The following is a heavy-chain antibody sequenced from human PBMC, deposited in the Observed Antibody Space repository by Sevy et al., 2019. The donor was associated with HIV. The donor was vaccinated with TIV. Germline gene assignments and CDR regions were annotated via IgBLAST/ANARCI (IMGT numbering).Heavy chain of an antibody. CDR3: AREGDSSGYFDY. Sequence: WGSLRLSCAASGFIFSSYGMHWVRQAPGKGLEWVAVIWYDGSNKYYADSVKGRFTISRDNSKNTLYLQMNSLRAEDTAVYYCAREGDSSGYFDYWGQGTLVTVSS. CDR2: IWYDGSNK. CDR1: GFIFSSYG. J-gene: IGHJ4*02. D-gene: IGHD3-22*01. V-gene: IGHV3-33*01.